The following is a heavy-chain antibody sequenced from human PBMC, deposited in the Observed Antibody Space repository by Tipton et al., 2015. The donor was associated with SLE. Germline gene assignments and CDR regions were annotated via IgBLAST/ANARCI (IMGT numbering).Heavy chain of an antibody. CDR1: GVSISDHS. J-gene: IGHJ4*02. Sequence: TLSLTCTVSGVSISDHSWGWIRQPPGKGLEWIGYISYSGRSNYNPSLKSQVTISLDTSKNQVSLKVRSVTAADTAVYYCARRFRDSYYFDYWGQGTLVTVSS. CDR3: ARRFRDSYYFDY. CDR2: ISYSGRS. V-gene: IGHV4-59*08.